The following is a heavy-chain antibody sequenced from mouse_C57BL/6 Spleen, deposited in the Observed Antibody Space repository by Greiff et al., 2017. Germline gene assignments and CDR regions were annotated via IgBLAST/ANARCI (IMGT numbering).Heavy chain of an antibody. D-gene: IGHD2-3*01. Sequence: VQLQQSGPELVKPGASVKLSCKASGYSFTDYNMNWVKQSNGKRLEWIGVINPNYGTTSYKQKFKDKATLTVDQSSSTAYMQLNSLPSEDSAVYYWASENGYYVNDYWGQGTTLTVSS. CDR2: INPNYGTT. J-gene: IGHJ2*01. V-gene: IGHV1-39*01. CDR1: GYSFTDYN. CDR3: ASENGYYVNDY.